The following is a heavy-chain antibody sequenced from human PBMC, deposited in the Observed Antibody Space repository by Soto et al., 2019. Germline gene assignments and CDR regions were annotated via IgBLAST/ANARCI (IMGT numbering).Heavy chain of an antibody. J-gene: IGHJ4*02. CDR3: ARDFYYYGSGTMGGYFDY. V-gene: IGHV3-66*01. CDR1: GLTVSSNY. CDR2: IYSGGST. D-gene: IGHD3-10*01. Sequence: GGSLRLSCAVSGLTVSSNYMSWVRQAPGKGLEWVSVIYSGGSTNNADSVKGRFTISRDNSKNTLYLQMNSLRAEDTAVYYCARDFYYYGSGTMGGYFDYWGQGTLVTVS.